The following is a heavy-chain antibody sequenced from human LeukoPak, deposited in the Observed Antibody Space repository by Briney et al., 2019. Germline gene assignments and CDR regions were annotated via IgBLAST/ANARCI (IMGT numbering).Heavy chain of an antibody. J-gene: IGHJ1*01. Sequence: ASVKVSCKASGYTFTSYGISWVRQAPGQGLEWMGWISAYNGNTNYAQKLQGRVTMTTETSTSTAYMELRSLRSDDTAMYYCARDSSSWYEGYFQHWGQSTLVTVSS. D-gene: IGHD6-13*01. V-gene: IGHV1-18*01. CDR3: ARDSSSWYEGYFQH. CDR1: GYTFTSYG. CDR2: ISAYNGNT.